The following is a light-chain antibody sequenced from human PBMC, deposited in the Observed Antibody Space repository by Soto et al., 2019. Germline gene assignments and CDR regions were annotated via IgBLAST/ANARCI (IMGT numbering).Light chain of an antibody. CDR2: AAS. Sequence: ASVGDGVTITCRASQDIAIYLAWYQQKPGKDTKVLIYAASNLQSGVPQRFSGSGSGTDFTLTISSLQPEDVATYFCQQSYRTPINFGQGTRLEIK. V-gene: IGKV1-39*01. CDR3: QQSYRTPIN. J-gene: IGKJ5*01. CDR1: QDIAIY.